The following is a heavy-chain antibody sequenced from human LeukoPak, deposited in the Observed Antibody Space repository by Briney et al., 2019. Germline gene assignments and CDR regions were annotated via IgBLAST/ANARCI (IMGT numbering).Heavy chain of an antibody. CDR1: GYTFTSYG. CDR2: ISAYNGNT. V-gene: IGHV1-18*01. Sequence: GASVKVPCKASGYTFTSYGISWVRQAPGQGLEWMGWISAYNGNTNYAQKLQGRVTMTTDTSTSTAYMELRSLRSDDTAVYYCARDRTSSWYSPTPPFDYWGQGTLVTVSS. CDR3: ARDRTSSWYSPTPPFDY. J-gene: IGHJ4*02. D-gene: IGHD6-13*01.